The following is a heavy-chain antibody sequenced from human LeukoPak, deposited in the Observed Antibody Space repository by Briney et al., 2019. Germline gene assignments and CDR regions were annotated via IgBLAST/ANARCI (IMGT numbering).Heavy chain of an antibody. CDR3: AKGGGFMVRGAAFDY. J-gene: IGHJ4*02. V-gene: IGHV3-23*01. CDR2: ISGGGDNT. D-gene: IGHD3-10*01. CDR1: GFTLSTDS. Sequence: GGSLRLSCAASGFTLSTDSMNWVRQAPGKGLEWVSIISGGGDNTYYADSVKGRFTISRDNSKNTLSLQMNSLRAEDTAVYYCAKGGGFMVRGAAFDYWGQGTLVTVSS.